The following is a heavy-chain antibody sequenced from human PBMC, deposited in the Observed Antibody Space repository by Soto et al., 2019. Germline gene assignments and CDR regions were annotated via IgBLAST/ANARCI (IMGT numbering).Heavy chain of an antibody. D-gene: IGHD3-16*01. J-gene: IGHJ4*02. CDR2: LWYHGSDK. CDR3: ARDHGGQSANFTFDN. V-gene: IGHV3-33*01. CDR1: GFTFSDYV. Sequence: GGSLRLSCATSGFTFSDYVMHWVRQAPCKWLEWVAVLWYHGSDKFYSDSVKGRFTISRDNSKNTLYLQMNSLRAEDTAVYYCARDHGGQSANFTFDNWGQGTPVTVSS.